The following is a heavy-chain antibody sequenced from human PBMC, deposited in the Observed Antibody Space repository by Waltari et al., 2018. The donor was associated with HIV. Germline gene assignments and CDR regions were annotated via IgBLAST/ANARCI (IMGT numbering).Heavy chain of an antibody. CDR1: GFTFSSYC. CDR2: ITSDGSST. V-gene: IGHV3-74*01. D-gene: IGHD3-10*01. J-gene: IGHJ5*02. Sequence: EVQLVESGGGLVQPGGSLRLSCAASGFTFSSYCMHWVRQAPGKGLVWVSRITSDGSSTSYADSVKGRFTISRDNAKNTLYLQMNSLRAEDTAVYYCARESEGYYASGTGNWFDPWGQGTLVTVSS. CDR3: ARESEGYYASGTGNWFDP.